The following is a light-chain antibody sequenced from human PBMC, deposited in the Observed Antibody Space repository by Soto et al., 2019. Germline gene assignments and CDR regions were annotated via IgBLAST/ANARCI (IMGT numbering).Light chain of an antibody. Sequence: EIVMTKSPATLSVSRWEIATLSCRASQSVSSNLAWYQKKPGQAPRLVIYGASTRTTGIPDRFSGSGSGTDFTLTISRLEPEDFALYYCQQYGSSLTFGGATKVDIK. J-gene: IGKJ4*01. CDR2: GAS. CDR3: QQYGSSLT. V-gene: IGKV3-20*01. CDR1: QSVSSN.